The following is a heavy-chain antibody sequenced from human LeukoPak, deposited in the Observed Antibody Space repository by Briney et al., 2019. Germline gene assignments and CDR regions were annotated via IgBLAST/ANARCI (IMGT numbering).Heavy chain of an antibody. CDR1: GGSISSSSYY. Sequence: SETLSLTCTVSGGSISSSSYYWGWIRQPPGKGLEWIGSIYYSGSTYYNPSLKSRVTISVDTSKNQFSLKLSSVTAADTAVYYCAISPLAALTGYYIWGKGTLVTVSS. J-gene: IGHJ4*02. V-gene: IGHV4-39*07. D-gene: IGHD3-9*01. CDR2: IYYSGST. CDR3: AISPLAALTGYYI.